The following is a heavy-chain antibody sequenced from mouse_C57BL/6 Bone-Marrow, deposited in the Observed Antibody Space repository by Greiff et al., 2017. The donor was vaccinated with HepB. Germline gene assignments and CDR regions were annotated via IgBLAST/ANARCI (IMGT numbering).Heavy chain of an antibody. D-gene: IGHD1-1*01. J-gene: IGHJ1*03. CDR2: INPYNGDT. Sequence: VQLQQSGPELVKPGASVKISCKASGYSFTGYFMNWVKQSPGKSLEWIGRINPYNGDTFYNQKFKGKATLTVDKSSSTAHMELRSLTSEDSAVYFCARSEAYYYGSSYVRRYFDVWGTGTTVTVSS. V-gene: IGHV1-20*01. CDR1: GYSFTGYF. CDR3: ARSEAYYYGSSYVRRYFDV.